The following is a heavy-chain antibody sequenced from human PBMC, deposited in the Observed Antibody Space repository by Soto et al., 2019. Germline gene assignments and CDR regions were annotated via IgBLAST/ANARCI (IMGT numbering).Heavy chain of an antibody. CDR3: AKSSQPYYDFWCGYFCYFDI. V-gene: IGHV3-23*01. CDR2: ISGSGGST. CDR1: GFTFSSYA. Sequence: GGSLRLSCAASGFTFSSYAMSWVRQAPGKGLEWVSAISGSGGSTYYADSVKGRFTISRDNSKNTLYLQMNSLRAEDTAVYYCAKSSQPYYDFWCGYFCYFDIWGRGTLVTVSS. D-gene: IGHD3-3*01. J-gene: IGHJ2*01.